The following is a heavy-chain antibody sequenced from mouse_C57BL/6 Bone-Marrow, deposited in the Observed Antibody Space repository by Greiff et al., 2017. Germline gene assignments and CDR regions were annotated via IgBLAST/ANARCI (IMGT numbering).Heavy chain of an antibody. V-gene: IGHV1-64*01. J-gene: IGHJ4*01. CDR2: MHPNGGSP. Sequence: QVQLQQPGAELVKPGASVKLSCKASGYTFTNYWMHWVKQRPGQGLEWIGMMHPNGGSPDYNEKFKSEATLSVDKSSRTAYMELSSLTSEDSAVYYCAKSYDYDDDTMDYWGQGTSLTVSS. D-gene: IGHD2-4*01. CDR1: GYTFTNYW. CDR3: AKSYDYDDDTMDY.